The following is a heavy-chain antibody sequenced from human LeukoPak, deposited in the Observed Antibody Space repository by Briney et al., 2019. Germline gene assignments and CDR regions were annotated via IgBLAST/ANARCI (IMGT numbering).Heavy chain of an antibody. J-gene: IGHJ6*02. CDR3: TRALIDFWSGYYYYYGMDV. CDR2: IRSKAYGGTT. CDR1: GFTFNNYA. D-gene: IGHD3-3*01. Sequence: GGSLRLSFAASGFTFNNYAISWVRQAPGKGLEWVGFIRSKAYGGTTEYAASVKGRFTISRDDSKSIAYLQMNSLKTEDTAVYYCTRALIDFWSGYYYYYGMDVWGQGTTVTVSS. V-gene: IGHV3-49*04.